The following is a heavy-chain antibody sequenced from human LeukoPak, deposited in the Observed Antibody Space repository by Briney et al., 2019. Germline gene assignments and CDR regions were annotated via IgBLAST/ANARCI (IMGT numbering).Heavy chain of an antibody. CDR3: ARGAGNYDILTGYYNDC. J-gene: IGHJ4*02. Sequence: PSETLSLTCAVYGGSFSGYYWSWIRQPPGKGLEWIGEINHSGSTNYNPSLKSRVTISVDTSKNQFSLKLSSVTAADTAVYYCARGAGNYDILTGYYNDCWGQGTLVTVSS. CDR1: GGSFSGYY. V-gene: IGHV4-34*01. D-gene: IGHD3-9*01. CDR2: INHSGST.